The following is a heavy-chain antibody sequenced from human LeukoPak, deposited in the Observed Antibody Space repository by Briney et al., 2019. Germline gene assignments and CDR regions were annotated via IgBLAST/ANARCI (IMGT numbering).Heavy chain of an antibody. J-gene: IGHJ6*02. CDR2: INTGTTV. CDR1: GFTFRAYD. Sequence: GGSLRLSCAASGFTFRAYDMNWVRQAPGKGLEWLSYINTGTTVHYADSVKGRFTISRDNSKNTLYLQMNSLRAEDTAVYYCARERPGIAVAGTSYGMDVWGQGTTVTVSS. CDR3: ARERPGIAVAGTSYGMDV. D-gene: IGHD6-19*01. V-gene: IGHV3-69-1*01.